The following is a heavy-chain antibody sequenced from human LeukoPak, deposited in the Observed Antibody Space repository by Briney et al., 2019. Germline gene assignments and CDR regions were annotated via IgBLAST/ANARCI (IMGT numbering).Heavy chain of an antibody. CDR1: GFTFSSYS. CDR2: ISSSSSYI. J-gene: IGHJ4*02. CDR3: TRVGYIDEGIDY. V-gene: IGHV3-21*06. D-gene: IGHD5-24*01. Sequence: PGGSLRLSCAASGFTFSSYSMNWVRQAPGNGLEWVSSISSSSSYIYYADSVKGRFTISRDNAKNSLYLQMNSLRAEDTAIYYCTRVGYIDEGIDYWGQGTLVTVSS.